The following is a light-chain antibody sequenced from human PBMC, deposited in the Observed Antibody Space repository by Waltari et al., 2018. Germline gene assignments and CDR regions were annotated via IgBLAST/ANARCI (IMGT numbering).Light chain of an antibody. CDR1: SSNMGTNY. CDR3: AAWDDRQSGPYWV. CDR2: RNN. J-gene: IGLJ3*02. V-gene: IGLV1-47*01. Sequence: QSVLPQPPSASGTPGQRVTISCSGRSSNMGTNYVLWYHQLPGTAPKLLIFRNNRRPSRVPDRFSRSKSGTSASLAISGLRSEDEADYYCAAWDDRQSGPYWVFGGGTKLTVL.